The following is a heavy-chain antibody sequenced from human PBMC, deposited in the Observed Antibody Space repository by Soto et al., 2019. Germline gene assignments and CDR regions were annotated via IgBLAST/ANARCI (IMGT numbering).Heavy chain of an antibody. J-gene: IGHJ4*02. Sequence: SETLSLTCAVCGGSFNDYYWIWIRQPPGKGLEWIGEINHSGSTNYNPSLKSRVTISVDTSKNQFSLILSSVTAADTAVYYCARGRVNYYGLGSSLDYWGQGTLVTVSS. CDR2: INHSGST. V-gene: IGHV4-34*01. CDR3: ARGRVNYYGLGSSLDY. CDR1: GGSFNDYY. D-gene: IGHD3-10*01.